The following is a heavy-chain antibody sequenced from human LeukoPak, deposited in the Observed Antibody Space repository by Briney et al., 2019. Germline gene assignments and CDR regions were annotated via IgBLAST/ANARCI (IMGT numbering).Heavy chain of an antibody. CDR1: GYSFTNYW. Sequence: GESLKISCQGSGYSFTNYWIGWVRQMPGKDLEWMGIFSPGDSDSRYSPSFRGQVTISADKSISHVYLQWSSLKASDTAMYYCARLASAWNFDYWGQGTLVTVSS. D-gene: IGHD6-19*01. V-gene: IGHV5-51*01. CDR2: FSPGDSDS. J-gene: IGHJ4*02. CDR3: ARLASAWNFDY.